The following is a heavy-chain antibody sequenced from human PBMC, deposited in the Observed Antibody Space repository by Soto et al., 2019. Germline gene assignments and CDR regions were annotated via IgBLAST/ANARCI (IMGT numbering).Heavy chain of an antibody. CDR3: ARINGPSGNYDIDV. CDR2: IDWADDK. Sequence: SPPTLVNPTQPLTLTCTFSGFSHTTSEMCVSWIRQPPGKALEWLALIDWADDKYYSTSLKTRLTISKDTSKNQVVLTMTNVDPVDTATYYCARINGPSGNYDIDVWGQGTLVTVS. V-gene: IGHV2-70*13. J-gene: IGHJ4*02. D-gene: IGHD3-9*01. CDR1: GFSHTTSEMC.